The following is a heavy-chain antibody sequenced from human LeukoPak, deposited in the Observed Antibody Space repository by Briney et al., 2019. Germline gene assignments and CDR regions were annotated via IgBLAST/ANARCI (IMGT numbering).Heavy chain of an antibody. CDR1: GGSISSGSYY. Sequence: SQTLSLTCTVSGGSISSGSYYWSWIRQPAGKGLEWIGRIYTSGSANYNPSLKSRVTISVDTSKNQFSLKLSSVTAADTAVYYCASSYYYDSSGYSKGAFDIWGQGTMVTVSS. J-gene: IGHJ3*02. V-gene: IGHV4-61*02. CDR3: ASSYYYDSSGYSKGAFDI. CDR2: IYTSGSA. D-gene: IGHD3-22*01.